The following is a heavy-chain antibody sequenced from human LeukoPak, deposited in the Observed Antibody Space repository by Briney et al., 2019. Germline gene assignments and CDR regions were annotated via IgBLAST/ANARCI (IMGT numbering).Heavy chain of an antibody. Sequence: GGPLRLSCAASGFTFSDYYMSWIRQAPGKGLEWVSYISSGSSSTNYADSVKGRFTISRDNAKNSLYLQMNSLRAEDTAVYYCARESRATGYNLFDDWGQGTLVTVSS. CDR3: ARESRATGYNLFDD. D-gene: IGHD1-26*01. CDR1: GFTFSDYY. J-gene: IGHJ4*02. V-gene: IGHV3-11*06. CDR2: ISSGSSST.